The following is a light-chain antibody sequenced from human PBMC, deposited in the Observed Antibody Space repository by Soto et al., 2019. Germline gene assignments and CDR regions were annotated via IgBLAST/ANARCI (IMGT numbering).Light chain of an antibody. CDR1: QSIGTY. J-gene: IGKJ4*01. CDR3: QHYDNLPLT. V-gene: IGKV1-33*01. CDR2: AAS. Sequence: DIQMTQSPSSLSASVGDRVTITCWATQSIGTYLNWYQQRPGKAPKLLISAASNLERGVPSRFSGSGSRTHFSLTISNLQPEDVGTYFCQHYDNLPLTFGGGTKVDIK.